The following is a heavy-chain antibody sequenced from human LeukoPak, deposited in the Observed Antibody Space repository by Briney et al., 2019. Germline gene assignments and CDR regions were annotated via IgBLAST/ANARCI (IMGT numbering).Heavy chain of an antibody. CDR3: ARDWLDYGGGFDY. CDR1: GGTFGSYA. V-gene: IGHV1-69*04. J-gene: IGHJ4*02. CDR2: IIPIFGIA. Sequence: SVKVSCKASGGTFGSYAISWVRQAPGQGLEWMGRIIPIFGIANYAQKFQGRVTITADKSTSTAYMELSSLRSEDTAVYYCARDWLDYGGGFDYWGQGTLVTVSS. D-gene: IGHD4-23*01.